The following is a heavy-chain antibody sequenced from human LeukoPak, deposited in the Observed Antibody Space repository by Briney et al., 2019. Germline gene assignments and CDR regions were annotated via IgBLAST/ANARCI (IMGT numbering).Heavy chain of an antibody. D-gene: IGHD6-13*01. J-gene: IGHJ3*02. CDR3: VRGVSISSSWYNDI. CDR2: IRYDGSNK. Sequence: GGFLRLSCAASGFTFSSYGMHWVRQAPGKGLEWVAFIRYDGSNKYYADSVKGRFTISRDNAKNSLFLQMNSLRAEDTAVYYCVRGVSISSSWYNDIWGQGTMVTVSS. V-gene: IGHV3-30*02. CDR1: GFTFSSYG.